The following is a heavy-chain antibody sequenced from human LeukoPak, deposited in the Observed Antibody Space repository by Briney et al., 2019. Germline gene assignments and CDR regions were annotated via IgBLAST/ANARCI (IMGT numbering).Heavy chain of an antibody. V-gene: IGHV1-2*02. D-gene: IGHD6-13*01. CDR3: ARSRIAAAEDWFDP. CDR1: GYTFTAYY. J-gene: IGHJ5*02. Sequence: ASVKVSCKASGYTFTAYYMHWVRQAPGQGLEWMGWIKPKSGGTSYAQNFQGRVTMTWDTSISTAYMELSTLRSDDTAVYYCARSRIAAAEDWFDPWGQGTLVTVSS. CDR2: IKPKSGGT.